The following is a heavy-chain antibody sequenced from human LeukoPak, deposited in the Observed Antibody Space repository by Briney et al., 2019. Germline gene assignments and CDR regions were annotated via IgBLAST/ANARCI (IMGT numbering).Heavy chain of an antibody. V-gene: IGHV5-51*01. CDR2: VYPGDANA. Sequence: GESLKISCMGSGYSFANSWIAWVRQMPGNGLEWMGIVYPGDANARYSPSFQGQVTMSADKSISHAYLHRSSLKASDRAMYYCARVPPRDGYSRPFYFYGWGQGALVTVSS. D-gene: IGHD5-24*01. J-gene: IGHJ4*02. CDR3: ARVPPRDGYSRPFYFYG. CDR1: GYSFANSW.